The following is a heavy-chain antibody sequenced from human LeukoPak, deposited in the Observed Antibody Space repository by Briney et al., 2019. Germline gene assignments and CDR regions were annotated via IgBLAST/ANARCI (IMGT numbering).Heavy chain of an antibody. CDR1: GYTCTSYD. CDR2: MNPNSGNT. CDR3: ARGNYDILTGYHYYYCYMDV. D-gene: IGHD3-9*01. Sequence: ASVKVSCKASGYTCTSYDINWVRQATGQGLEWMGWMNPNSGNTGYAQKFQGRVTITRNTSISTAYMELSSLRSEDTAVYYCARGNYDILTGYHYYYCYMDVWGKGTTVTVSS. J-gene: IGHJ6*03. V-gene: IGHV1-8*03.